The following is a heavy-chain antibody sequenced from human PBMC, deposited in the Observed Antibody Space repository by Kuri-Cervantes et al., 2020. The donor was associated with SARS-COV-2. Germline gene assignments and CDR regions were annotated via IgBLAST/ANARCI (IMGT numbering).Heavy chain of an antibody. Sequence: SETLSLTCAVYGGSFSGYYWSWIRQPPGKGLEWIGEINHSGSTNYNPSLKSRVTISVDTSKNQFSLKLSSVTAADAAMYYCARLRSEYQLRDLYYYYMDVWGKGTTVTVSS. CDR3: ARLRSEYQLRDLYYYYMDV. CDR2: INHSGST. D-gene: IGHD2-2*01. CDR1: GGSFSGYY. J-gene: IGHJ6*03. V-gene: IGHV4-34*01.